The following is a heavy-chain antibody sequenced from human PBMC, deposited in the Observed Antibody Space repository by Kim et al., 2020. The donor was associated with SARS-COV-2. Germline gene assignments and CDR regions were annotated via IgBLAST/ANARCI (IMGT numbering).Heavy chain of an antibody. D-gene: IGHD3-10*01. Sequence: STHYNPSLKSRVTISVDTSKNQFSLKLSSVTAADTAVYYCARRGVTTLDYWGQGTLVTLSS. J-gene: IGHJ4*02. V-gene: IGHV4-34*01. CDR3: ARRGVTTLDY. CDR2: ST.